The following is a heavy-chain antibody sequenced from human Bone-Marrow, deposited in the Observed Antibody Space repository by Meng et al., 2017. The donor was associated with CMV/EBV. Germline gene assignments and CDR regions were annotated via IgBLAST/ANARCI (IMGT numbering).Heavy chain of an antibody. J-gene: IGHJ4*02. D-gene: IGHD6-19*01. V-gene: IGHV4-4*02. Sequence: SETLSLTCAVSGGSISSSNWWSWVRQPPGKGLEWIGEIYHSGSTNYNASLKSRVTISVDKSKNQFSLKLSSVTAADTAVYYCARDPAPLSGWDYWGQGTLVTVSS. CDR2: IYHSGST. CDR3: ARDPAPLSGWDY. CDR1: GGSISSSNW.